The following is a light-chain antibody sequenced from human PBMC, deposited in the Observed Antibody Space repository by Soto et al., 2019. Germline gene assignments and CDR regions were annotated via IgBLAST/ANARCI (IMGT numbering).Light chain of an antibody. CDR3: QQYNNWSPPIT. CDR2: GAS. Sequence: EIIVTQSPATLSVSPGERATLSCRASQSIGSNLAWYQHKPGQAPRLLIYGASTRATDIPARFSGSGSGTDFTLTISSLHSEDFAVYYCQQYNNWSPPITFGQGTRLEIK. J-gene: IGKJ5*01. CDR1: QSIGSN. V-gene: IGKV3-15*01.